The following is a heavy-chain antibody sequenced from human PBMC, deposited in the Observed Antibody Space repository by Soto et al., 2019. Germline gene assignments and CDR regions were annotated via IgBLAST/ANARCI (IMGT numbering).Heavy chain of an antibody. CDR2: IIPIFGTA. D-gene: IGHD3-3*01. CDR3: ARRVPYDFWSGYEAPSDAFDI. Sequence: SVKVSCKASGGTFSSYAISWVRQAPGQGLEWMGGIIPIFGTANYAQKFRGRVTITADESTSTAYMELSSLRSEDTAVYYCARRVPYDFWSGYEAPSDAFDIWGQGTMVTVSS. J-gene: IGHJ3*02. V-gene: IGHV1-69*13. CDR1: GGTFSSYA.